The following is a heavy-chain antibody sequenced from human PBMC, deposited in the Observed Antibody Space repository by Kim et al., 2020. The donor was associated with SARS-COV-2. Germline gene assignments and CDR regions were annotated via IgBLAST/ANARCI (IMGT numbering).Heavy chain of an antibody. CDR3: ARGAYCGGDCSPGIFDY. J-gene: IGHJ4*02. V-gene: IGHV4-59*09. Sequence: LKSRVTISVDTSKNQFSLKLSSVTAADTAVYYCARGAYCGGDCSPGIFDYWGQGTLVTVSS. D-gene: IGHD2-21*02.